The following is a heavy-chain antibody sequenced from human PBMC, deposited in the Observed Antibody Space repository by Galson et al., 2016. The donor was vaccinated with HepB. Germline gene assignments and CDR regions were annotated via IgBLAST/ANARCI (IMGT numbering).Heavy chain of an antibody. CDR2: ISYSGST. CDR3: ARDQAHIDRRWGYFYGMDI. J-gene: IGHJ6*02. V-gene: IGHV4-61*01. CDR1: GGSVSSGRYY. Sequence: SETLSLTCTVSGGSVSSGRYYWSWIRQPPGKGLEWIGYISYSGSTNYNPSLKSRVTISVDTSKNQFSLKLSSVTAADTAVYYCARDQAHIDRRWGYFYGMDIWAQGTTVTVSS. D-gene: IGHD4-23*01.